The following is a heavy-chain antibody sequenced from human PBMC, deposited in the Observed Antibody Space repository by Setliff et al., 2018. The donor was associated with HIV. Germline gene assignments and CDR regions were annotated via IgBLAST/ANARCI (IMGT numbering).Heavy chain of an antibody. CDR2: VDYSGSS. CDR3: AKVLNLYNYMDA. J-gene: IGHJ6*03. CDR1: GGSISSGSYY. Sequence: PSETLSLTCTVSGGSISSGSYYWSWIRQPAGKGLEWIGHVDYSGSSTYNPSLNSRVTLSIDTSKNQFSLKLNSVTAADTAVYYCAKVLNLYNYMDAWGKGTTVTSP. D-gene: IGHD3-9*01. V-gene: IGHV4-61*10.